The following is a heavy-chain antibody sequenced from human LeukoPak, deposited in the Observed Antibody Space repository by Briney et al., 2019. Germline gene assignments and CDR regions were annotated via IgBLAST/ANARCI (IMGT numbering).Heavy chain of an antibody. D-gene: IGHD2-2*01. V-gene: IGHV1-8*01. CDR1: VYTFTSYV. Sequence: ASVKVSCKASVYTFTSYVINSVRQATGQGLEWMGWMNPNSGNTGYAQKFQGRVTMTRNTSISTAYMELSSLRSEDTAVYYCARIKSLPRRSNIVVVPATTYFDYWGQGTLVTVSS. CDR3: ARIKSLPRRSNIVVVPATTYFDY. J-gene: IGHJ4*02. CDR2: MNPNSGNT.